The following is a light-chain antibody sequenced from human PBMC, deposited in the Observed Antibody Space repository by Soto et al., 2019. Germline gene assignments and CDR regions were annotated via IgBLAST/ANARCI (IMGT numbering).Light chain of an antibody. CDR1: QSVSSN. J-gene: IGKJ1*01. Sequence: EIVMTQSPATLSVSPGERATLSCRASQSVSSNLAWYQQNPGQAPRLLVYDASTRATGVPARFSGSGSGTEFTLTISSLQSEDFAVYYCQQYNNWPPWTFGQGTKVEIK. CDR3: QQYNNWPPWT. CDR2: DAS. V-gene: IGKV3-15*01.